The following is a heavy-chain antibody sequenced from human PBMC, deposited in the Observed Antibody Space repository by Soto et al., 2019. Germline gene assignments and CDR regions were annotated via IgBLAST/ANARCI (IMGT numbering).Heavy chain of an antibody. D-gene: IGHD1-20*01. CDR3: ARILIIGPTGGSYFDY. Sequence: SLRLSCAASGFTFSSYTMNWVRQAPGKGLEWVSSISSSSSYIYYADSVKGRFTISRDNAKNSLYLQMNGLRAEDTAVYYCARILIIGPTGGSYFDYGGQEPLVTFS. CDR1: GFTFSSYT. J-gene: IGHJ4*02. V-gene: IGHV3-21*01. CDR2: ISSSSSYI.